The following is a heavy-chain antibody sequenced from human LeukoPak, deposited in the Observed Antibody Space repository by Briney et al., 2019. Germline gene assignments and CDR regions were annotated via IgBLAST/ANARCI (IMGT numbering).Heavy chain of an antibody. D-gene: IGHD3-16*02. CDR3: AGTNYDYVWGSYRTDY. V-gene: IGHV4-59*01. CDR2: IYYSGST. Sequence: SETLSLTCTVSGGSISSYYWSWIRQPPGKGLEWIGYIYYSGSTNYNPSLKSRVTISVDTSKNQFSLRLSSVTAADTAVYYCAGTNYDYVWGSYRTDYWGQGTLVTVSS. CDR1: GGSISSYY. J-gene: IGHJ4*02.